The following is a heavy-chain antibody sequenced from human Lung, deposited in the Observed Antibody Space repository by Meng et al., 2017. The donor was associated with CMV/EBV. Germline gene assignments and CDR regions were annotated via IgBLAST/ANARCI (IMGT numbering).Heavy chain of an antibody. Sequence: EGQLVGSGGGLVQPGGSLRLSCAASGFTFSSYWMHWVRQAPGKGLVWVSRINSDGSSTSYADSMKGQFTISRDNAKNTLYLQMNSLRAEDMAVYYCARGIGQWLVRGPDYWGQGTLVTVSS. J-gene: IGHJ4*02. D-gene: IGHD6-19*01. CDR1: GFTFSSYW. CDR3: ARGIGQWLVRGPDY. V-gene: IGHV3/OR16-13*01. CDR2: INSDGSST.